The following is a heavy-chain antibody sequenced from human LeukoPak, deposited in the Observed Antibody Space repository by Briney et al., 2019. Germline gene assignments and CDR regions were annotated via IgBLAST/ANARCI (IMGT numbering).Heavy chain of an antibody. D-gene: IGHD5-18*01. V-gene: IGHV3-66*01. CDR1: GFTVSSNY. CDR2: IYSGGST. J-gene: IGHJ4*02. Sequence: QPGGSLRLSCAASGFTVSSNYMSWVRQAPGKGLEWVSVIYSGGSTYYADSVKGRFTISRDNSKNTLYLQMNSLRAEDTAVYYCARDGEDTAMAEGLDYWGQGTLVTVSS. CDR3: ARDGEDTAMAEGLDY.